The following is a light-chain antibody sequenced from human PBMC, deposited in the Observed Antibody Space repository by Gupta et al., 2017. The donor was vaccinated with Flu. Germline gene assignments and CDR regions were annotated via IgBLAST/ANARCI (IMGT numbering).Light chain of an antibody. V-gene: IGKV3-20*01. Sequence: PVERSTLSCRASQSISSTFLAWYQQTSGQAPRLLIYGASSRVTGIPDRFTGSGSGTDFTLTINRPEPEDFAVYYGQHYTGSNSFGQGSKLEIK. CDR3: QHYTGSNS. CDR1: QSISSTF. CDR2: GAS. J-gene: IGKJ2*03.